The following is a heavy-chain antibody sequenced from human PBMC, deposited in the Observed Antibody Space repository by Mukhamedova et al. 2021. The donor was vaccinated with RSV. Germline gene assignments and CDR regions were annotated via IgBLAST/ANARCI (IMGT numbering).Heavy chain of an antibody. Sequence: MSWVRQAPGEGLEWVSLIYSGGSTSYADSVKGRFTISRDTSKNTVYLEMNSLRAEDTAVYYCARRRESAPIAYWGQGTLVTVSS. J-gene: IGHJ4*02. CDR2: IYSGGST. V-gene: IGHV3-66*02. CDR3: ARRRESAPIAY. D-gene: IGHD6-13*01.